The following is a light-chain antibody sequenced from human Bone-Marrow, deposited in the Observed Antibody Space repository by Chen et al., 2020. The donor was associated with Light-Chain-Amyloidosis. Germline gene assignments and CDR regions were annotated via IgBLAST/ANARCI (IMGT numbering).Light chain of an antibody. Sequence: SYELTQPPSVSVSPGQTARITCSGDDLPTKYAYWYQQKPGQAPVLVIHRDTERTSGISDRITGSSAGTTATLTISGVQAEDEADYHCQSADSSGTYEVIVGGGTKLPVL. CDR2: RDT. CDR1: DLPTKY. V-gene: IGLV3-25*03. CDR3: QSADSSGTYEVI. J-gene: IGLJ2*01.